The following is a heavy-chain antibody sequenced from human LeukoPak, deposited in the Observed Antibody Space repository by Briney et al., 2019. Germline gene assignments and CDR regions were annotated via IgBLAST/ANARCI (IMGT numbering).Heavy chain of an antibody. CDR3: ARGDSSPSHYYYYMDV. CDR2: IYHSGST. Sequence: PSETLSLTCTVSGASIYNYFWSWVQQPTGKGLEWIGYIYHSGSTNYNPSLESRVTMSIDMWADQFSLKLTSVTAADTAVYFCARGDSSPSHYYYYMDVWGKGTTVTVSS. D-gene: IGHD2-21*02. V-gene: IGHV4-59*01. CDR1: GASIYNYF. J-gene: IGHJ6*03.